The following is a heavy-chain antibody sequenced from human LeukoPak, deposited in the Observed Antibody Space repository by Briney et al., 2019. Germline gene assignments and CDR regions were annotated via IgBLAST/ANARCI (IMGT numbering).Heavy chain of an antibody. CDR2: IYVDGRT. Sequence: GGSLRLSCAASGFTVSTTYMSWVRQAPGKGLEWVSLIYVDGRTYYADSVKGRFTISRDDSKNTLYLQVNSLRAEDTAVYYCARRGDGGRSFDYWGQGTLVTVSS. CDR3: ARRGDGGRSFDY. D-gene: IGHD3-10*01. V-gene: IGHV3-53*01. CDR1: GFTVSTTY. J-gene: IGHJ4*02.